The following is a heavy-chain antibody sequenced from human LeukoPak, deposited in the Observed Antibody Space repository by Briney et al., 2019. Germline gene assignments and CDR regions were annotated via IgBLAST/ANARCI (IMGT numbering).Heavy chain of an antibody. V-gene: IGHV3-30*18. CDR2: ISYDGSNK. Sequence: GGSLRLSCAASGFTFSSYGTHWVRQAPGKGLECVAVISYDGSNKYYADSVKGRFTISRDNSKNTLYLQMNSLRAEDTAVYYCAKGIHYHDSSGYYFDYFDYWGQGNLVTVSS. CDR3: AKGIHYHDSSGYYFDYFDY. D-gene: IGHD3-22*01. J-gene: IGHJ4*02. CDR1: GFTFSSYG.